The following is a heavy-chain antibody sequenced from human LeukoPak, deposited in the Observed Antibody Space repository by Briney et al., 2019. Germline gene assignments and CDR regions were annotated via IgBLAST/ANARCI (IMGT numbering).Heavy chain of an antibody. CDR1: GGSISGYY. D-gene: IGHD6-13*01. Sequence: SETLSLTCTVSGGSISGYYWSWIRQPPGKGLDWIGYIYYSGSTNYNPSLKSRVTISVDRSKNQFSLNVSSVTAADTAVYYCARHEVAGGHVNWGQGTLVTVSS. V-gene: IGHV4-59*08. CDR3: ARHEVAGGHVN. CDR2: IYYSGST. J-gene: IGHJ4*02.